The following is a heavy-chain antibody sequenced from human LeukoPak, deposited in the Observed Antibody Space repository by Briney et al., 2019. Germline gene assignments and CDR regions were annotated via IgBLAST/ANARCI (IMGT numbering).Heavy chain of an antibody. V-gene: IGHV5-51*01. J-gene: IGHJ4*02. D-gene: IGHD5-18*01. CDR2: IYPGDSDT. CDR3: ARHGAGRYSYGRYYFDY. Sequence: GESLKISCKGSGYSFTSYWNGWVRQMPGKGLEWMGIIYPGDSDTRYSPSFQGQVTISADKSISTAYLQWSSLKASDTAMYYCARHGAGRYSYGRYYFDYWGQGTLVTVSS. CDR1: GYSFTSYW.